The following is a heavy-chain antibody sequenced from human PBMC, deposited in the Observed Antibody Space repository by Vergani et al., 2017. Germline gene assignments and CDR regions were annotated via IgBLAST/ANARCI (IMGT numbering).Heavy chain of an antibody. V-gene: IGHV3-7*01. CDR3: AREPRFYYDSSGHYYTRGY. CDR2: IKQDGSEM. D-gene: IGHD3-22*01. Sequence: EVQLVESGGGLVQPGGSLRLSCAASGFTVSSFWMTWVRQAPGKGLEWVANIKQDGSEMYYVDSVKGRFTISRDNAKSSLYLQMNSLRVEDTAVYYCAREPRFYYDSSGHYYTRGYWCQGTLVTVSS. CDR1: GFTVSSFW. J-gene: IGHJ4*02.